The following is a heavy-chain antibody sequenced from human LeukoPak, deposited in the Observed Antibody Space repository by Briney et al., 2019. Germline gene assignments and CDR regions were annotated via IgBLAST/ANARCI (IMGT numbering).Heavy chain of an antibody. J-gene: IGHJ6*02. CDR2: ISWNSGSI. D-gene: IGHD6-19*01. CDR3: AKDRRIAVAGYYYYGMDV. CDR1: GFTFDDYA. Sequence: PGRSLRLSCAASGFTFDDYAMHWVRQVPGKGLEWVSGISWNSGSIGYADSVKGRFTISRDNAKNSLYLQMNSLRAEDTALYYCAKDRRIAVAGYYYYGMDVWGQGTTVTVSS. V-gene: IGHV3-9*01.